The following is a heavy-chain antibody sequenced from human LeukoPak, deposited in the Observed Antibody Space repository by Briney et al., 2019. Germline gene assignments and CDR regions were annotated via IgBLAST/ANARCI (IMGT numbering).Heavy chain of an antibody. CDR2: IIPIFGTA. J-gene: IGHJ4*02. CDR1: GGTFSGYA. D-gene: IGHD6-19*01. V-gene: IGHV1-69*06. CDR3: ARFTQEYSSGWHNLDY. Sequence: ASVKVSCKASGGTFSGYAISWVRQAPGQGLECMGGIIPIFGTANYAQKFQGRVTITADKSTSTAYMELSSLRSEDTVVYYCARFTQEYSSGWHNLDYWGQGTLVTVSS.